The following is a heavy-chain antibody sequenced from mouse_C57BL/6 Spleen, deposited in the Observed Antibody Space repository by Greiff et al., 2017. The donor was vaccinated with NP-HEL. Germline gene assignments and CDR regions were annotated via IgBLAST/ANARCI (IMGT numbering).Heavy chain of an antibody. CDR2: IDPETGGT. CDR3: TRNGNYDNYFDY. Sequence: QVHVKQSGAELVRPGASVTLSCKASGYTFTDYEMHWVKQTPVHGLEWIGAIDPETGGTAYNQKFKGKAILTADKSSSTAYMELRSLTSEDSAVYYCTRNGNYDNYFDYWGQGTTLTVSS. J-gene: IGHJ2*01. D-gene: IGHD2-1*01. V-gene: IGHV1-15*01. CDR1: GYTFTDYE.